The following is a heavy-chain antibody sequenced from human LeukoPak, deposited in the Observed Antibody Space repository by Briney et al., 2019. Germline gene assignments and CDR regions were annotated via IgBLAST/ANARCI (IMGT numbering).Heavy chain of an antibody. CDR1: GFTFSSYS. D-gene: IGHD4-17*01. J-gene: IGHJ4*02. V-gene: IGHV3-21*01. CDR2: ISSSSSYI. CDR3: ARDRTDGDYVLDY. Sequence: PGGSLRLSCAASGFTFSSYSTNWVRQAPGKGLEWVSSISSSSSYIYYADSVKGRFTISRDSAKNSLYLQMNSLRAEDTAVYYCARDRTDGDYVLDYWGQGTLVTVSS.